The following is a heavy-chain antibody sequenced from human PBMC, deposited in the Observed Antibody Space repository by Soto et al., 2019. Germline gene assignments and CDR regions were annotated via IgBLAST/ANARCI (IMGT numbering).Heavy chain of an antibody. CDR3: ATSYDSGFDP. Sequence: QLQLVQSGAEVERPGASVRVSCKAYGYPFSKYGISWIRQAPGQGLEWMGWIKPDNGDTNYAQKFQGRVTMTTDTYSNTAYMELRSLRADYTAVYYCATSYDSGFDPWGQGTLVSVSS. CDR2: IKPDNGDT. V-gene: IGHV1-18*04. J-gene: IGHJ5*02. CDR1: GYPFSKYG. D-gene: IGHD5-12*01.